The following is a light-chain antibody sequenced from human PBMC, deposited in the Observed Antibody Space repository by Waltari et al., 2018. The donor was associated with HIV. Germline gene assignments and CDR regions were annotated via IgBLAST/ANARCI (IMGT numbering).Light chain of an antibody. J-gene: IGLJ3*02. CDR1: NIGVSA. CDR3: QVWGATNDWV. CDR2: DDR. Sequence: YVLTQPPSVSVAPNQPAPVACKGENIGVSAVHWYRQRSGQAPAVVIHDDRDRAPGIPGRITGSNSGDMATLTIASVEAGDEAVYYCQVWGATNDWVFGGGTKVTVL. V-gene: IGLV3-21*02.